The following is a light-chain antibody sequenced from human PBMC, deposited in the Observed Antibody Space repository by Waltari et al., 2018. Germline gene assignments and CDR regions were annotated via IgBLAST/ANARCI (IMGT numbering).Light chain of an antibody. Sequence: DIQMTQSPSSLSASVGDRVTITCRASQGIASNLNWYQQKPGRAPKLLIYAASNLQSGVPARFSGSGSGTDFTLTISNLQPEDFALYSCQQSNSSPHTFGGGTKVESK. CDR1: QGIASN. CDR3: QQSNSSPHT. CDR2: AAS. V-gene: IGKV1-39*01. J-gene: IGKJ4*01.